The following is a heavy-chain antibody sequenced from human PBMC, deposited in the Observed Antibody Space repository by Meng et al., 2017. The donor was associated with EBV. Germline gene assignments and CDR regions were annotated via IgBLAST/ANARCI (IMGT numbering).Heavy chain of an antibody. J-gene: IGHJ4*02. CDR1: GFSLSMSGLV. CDR3: AHSRVGATEFVY. CDR2: IYWDDVK. D-gene: IGHD1-26*01. V-gene: IGHV2-5*02. Sequence: QISLNASCPTLVKPTPTLTLTCSVSGFSLSMSGLVVGWIRQPPGKALEWLALIYWDDVKRYSPSLKSRLTITKDTSKNQVVLTMTNMDPVDTATYYCAHSRVGATEFVYWGQGTLVTVSS.